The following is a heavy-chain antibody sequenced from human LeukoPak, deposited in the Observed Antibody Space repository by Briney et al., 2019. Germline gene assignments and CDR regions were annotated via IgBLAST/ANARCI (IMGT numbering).Heavy chain of an antibody. CDR3: ARDSDSSGWATFDY. CDR2: IIPIFGTA. CDR1: GGTFSSYA. J-gene: IGHJ4*02. D-gene: IGHD6-19*01. V-gene: IGHV1-69*05. Sequence: ASVKVSCKASGGTFSSYAISWVRQAPGQGREWMGGIIPIFGTANYAQKFQGRVTITTDESTSTAYMELSSLRSEDTAVYYCARDSDSSGWATFDYWGQGTLVTVSS.